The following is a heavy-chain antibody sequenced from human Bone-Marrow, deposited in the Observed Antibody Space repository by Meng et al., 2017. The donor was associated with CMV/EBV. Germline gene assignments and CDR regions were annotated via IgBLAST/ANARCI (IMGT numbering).Heavy chain of an antibody. CDR2: IKQDGSEK. V-gene: IGHV3-7*01. J-gene: IGHJ6*02. D-gene: IGHD1-1*01. Sequence: GESLKISCAASGFTFSSYWMSWVRQAPGKGLEWVANIKQDGSEKYYVDSVKGRFTISRDNAKNSLYLQMNSLRAEDTAVYYCARAPSRYSYYYYGMDVWGQGTTVTVSS. CDR3: ARAPSRYSYYYYGMDV. CDR1: GFTFSSYW.